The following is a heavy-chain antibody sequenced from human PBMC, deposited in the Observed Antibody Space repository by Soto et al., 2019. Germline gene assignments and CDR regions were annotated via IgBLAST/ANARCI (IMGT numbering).Heavy chain of an antibody. CDR1: GFTFSSYA. J-gene: IGHJ4*02. V-gene: IGHV3-23*01. CDR3: AKDLAMTTVTPYYFDY. Sequence: GGSLRLSCAASGFTFSSYAMSWVRQAPGKGLEWVSAISGSGGSTYYADSVKGRFTISRDNSKNTLYLQMNSLRAEDTAVYYCAKDLAMTTVTPYYFDYWGQGTLVTVSS. CDR2: ISGSGGST. D-gene: IGHD4-17*01.